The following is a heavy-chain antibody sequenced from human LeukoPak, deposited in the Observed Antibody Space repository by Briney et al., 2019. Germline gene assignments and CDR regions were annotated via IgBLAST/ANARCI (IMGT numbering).Heavy chain of an antibody. CDR1: GFTFSSYA. D-gene: IGHD3-10*01. J-gene: IGHJ5*02. Sequence: PGRSLRLSCAASGFTFSSYAMHWVRQAPGKGLEWVAVISYDGSNKYYADSVKGRFTISRDNSKNTLYLQMNSLRAEDTAVYYCARDRGIGHWFDPWGQGTLVTVSS. CDR3: ARDRGIGHWFDP. V-gene: IGHV3-30-3*01. CDR2: ISYDGSNK.